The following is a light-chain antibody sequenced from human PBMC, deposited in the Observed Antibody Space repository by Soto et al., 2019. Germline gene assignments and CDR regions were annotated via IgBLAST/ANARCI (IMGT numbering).Light chain of an antibody. V-gene: IGLV2-8*01. Sequence: QSALTQPPSASGSPGQSVTISCTGTSSDLGGYDFVSWYQQHPGKAPKLGIYEVTRRPSGVPDRFSGSKSGNTASLTVSGLQAEDEAVYYCSSYAGSTIFGGGTKLTVL. CDR3: SSYAGSTI. J-gene: IGLJ2*01. CDR2: EVT. CDR1: SSDLGGYDF.